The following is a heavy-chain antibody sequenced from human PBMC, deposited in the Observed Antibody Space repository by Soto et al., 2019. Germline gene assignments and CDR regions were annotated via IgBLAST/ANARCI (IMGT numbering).Heavy chain of an antibody. J-gene: IGHJ4*02. Sequence: PGESLKISCKGSGYSFSGYWITWVRQKPGKGLEWMGRIDPSDSQTYYSPSFRGHVTISVTKSITTVFLQWSSLRASDTDMYYCARQIYDSDTGPNFQYYFDSWGQGTPVTVS. D-gene: IGHD3-22*01. V-gene: IGHV5-10-1*01. CDR1: GYSFSGYW. CDR2: IDPSDSQT. CDR3: ARQIYDSDTGPNFQYYFDS.